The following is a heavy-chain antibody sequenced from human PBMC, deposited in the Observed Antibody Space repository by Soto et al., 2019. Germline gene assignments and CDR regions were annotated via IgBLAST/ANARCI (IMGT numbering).Heavy chain of an antibody. V-gene: IGHV3-23*01. CDR3: AKEPIAVAGTIDY. CDR1: GFTFSSYA. CDR2: ISGSGGST. Sequence: EVQLLESGGGLVQPGGSLRLSCAASGFTFSSYAMSWVRQAPGKGLEWVSAISGSGGSTYYADSVKGRFTISRDKSKNTLYLPMNSLRAKDTAVYYFAKEPIAVAGTIDYWGQGTLVTVSS. J-gene: IGHJ4*02. D-gene: IGHD6-19*01.